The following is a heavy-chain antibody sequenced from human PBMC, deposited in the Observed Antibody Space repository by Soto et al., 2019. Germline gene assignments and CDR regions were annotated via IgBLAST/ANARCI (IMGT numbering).Heavy chain of an antibody. V-gene: IGHV3-15*04. CDR3: TTDEKDNGSDGDFDD. CDR2: IENEGTT. J-gene: IGHJ4*02. D-gene: IGHD1-1*01. Sequence: EVHLVESGGGLVKPGGSLRLSCAASGLPFNKAWMSWVRQAPGKGLEWVGRIENEGTTYYAAPVKDRFTILRDDSQNTVNLQMDNLKTEDTAVYYCTTDEKDNGSDGDFDDWALGTLI. CDR1: GLPFNKAW.